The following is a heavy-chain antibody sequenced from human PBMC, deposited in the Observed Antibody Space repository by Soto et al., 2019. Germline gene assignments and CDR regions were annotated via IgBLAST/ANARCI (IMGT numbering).Heavy chain of an antibody. CDR3: ARQPGVHYGSGLLIGAFDI. V-gene: IGHV5-51*01. J-gene: IGHJ3*02. D-gene: IGHD3-10*01. Sequence: PRGALKISRKGFGYSFTRYWIGWGGQMPGKRPGWMGIIYPGDSDTRYSPSFQGQVTISADKSISTAYLQWSSLKASDTAMYYCARQPGVHYGSGLLIGAFDIWGQGTMVTVSS. CDR2: IYPGDSDT. CDR1: GYSFTRYW.